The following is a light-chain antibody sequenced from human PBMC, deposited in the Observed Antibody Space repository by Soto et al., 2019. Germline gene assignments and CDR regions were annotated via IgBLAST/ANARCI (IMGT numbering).Light chain of an antibody. Sequence: EIVLTQSPGTLSLSPGERATLSCRASQSVSSSYLAWYPQKPGQAPRLLIYGASSRATGIPDRFSGSGSGTDFTLTISRLEPEDFAVYYCQQYAISPWTFGQGTKVQIK. V-gene: IGKV3-20*01. CDR1: QSVSSSY. CDR3: QQYAISPWT. CDR2: GAS. J-gene: IGKJ1*01.